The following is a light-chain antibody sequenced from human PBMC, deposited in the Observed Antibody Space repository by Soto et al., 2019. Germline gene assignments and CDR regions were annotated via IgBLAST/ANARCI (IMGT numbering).Light chain of an antibody. CDR3: QQSYSTPIT. Sequence: DIQMTQSPSSLSASVGDRVTITCRASQNINNYLNWYQRKPGRAPNLLIYAASTLQSGVPSRFSGSGSGTDFTLTISSLQPEDFATYYCQQSYSTPITFGQGTRLEIK. CDR1: QNINNY. CDR2: AAS. V-gene: IGKV1-39*01. J-gene: IGKJ5*01.